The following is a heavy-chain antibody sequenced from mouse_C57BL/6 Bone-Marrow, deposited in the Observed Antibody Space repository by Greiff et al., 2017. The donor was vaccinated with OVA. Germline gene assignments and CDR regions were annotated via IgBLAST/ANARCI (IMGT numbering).Heavy chain of an antibody. CDR2: INPSSGYT. J-gene: IGHJ3*01. D-gene: IGHD2-1*01. Sequence: QVQLQQSGAELAKPGASVKLSCKASGYTFTSYWMHWVKQRPGQGLEWIGYINPSSGYTKYNQKFKDKATLTADKSSSTAYMQLSSLTYEDSAVYYCARGEKLIYYGNYVGFAYWGQGTLVTVSA. V-gene: IGHV1-7*01. CDR1: GYTFTSYW. CDR3: ARGEKLIYYGNYVGFAY.